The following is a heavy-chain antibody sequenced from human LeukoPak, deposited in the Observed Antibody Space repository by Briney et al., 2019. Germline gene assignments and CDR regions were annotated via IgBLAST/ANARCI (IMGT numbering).Heavy chain of an antibody. CDR2: IRSDGSTK. D-gene: IGHD3-10*01. J-gene: IGHJ4*02. V-gene: IGHV3-33*06. Sequence: PGGSLRLSCAASGFTFSSYGLHWVRQAPGKGLEWGAVIRSDGSTKYSADSVKGRFTISRDNSKNTLYLQMDSLRAEDTAVYYCAKRGGSGSNNFDYWGQGTLATVSS. CDR1: GFTFSSYG. CDR3: AKRGGSGSNNFDY.